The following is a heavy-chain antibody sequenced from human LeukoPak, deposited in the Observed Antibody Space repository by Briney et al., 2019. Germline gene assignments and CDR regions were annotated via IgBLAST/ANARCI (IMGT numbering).Heavy chain of an antibody. CDR1: GGSFSGYY. J-gene: IGHJ4*02. CDR2: INHSGST. V-gene: IGHV4-34*01. D-gene: IGHD3-22*01. CDR3: ARLTYYYNSSGYIADY. Sequence: PSETLSLTCAVYGGSFSGYYWSWIRQPPGKGLEWIGEINHSGSTNYNPSLKSRVTISVDTSKNQFSLKLSSVTASDTAMYYCARLTYYYNSSGYIADYWGQGTQVTISS.